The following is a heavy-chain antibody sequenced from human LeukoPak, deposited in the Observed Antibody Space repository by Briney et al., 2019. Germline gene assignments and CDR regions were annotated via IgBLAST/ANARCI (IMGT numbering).Heavy chain of an antibody. Sequence: PSETLSLTCTVSGGSISSSSYYWGWIRQPPGKGLEWIGSIYYSGSTYYNLSLKSRVTISVDTSKNQFSLNLNSVTAADTAVYFCARDEGSAYPFDYWGQGTLVTVSS. CDR2: IYYSGST. V-gene: IGHV4-39*07. CDR3: ARDEGSAYPFDY. CDR1: GGSISSSSYY. J-gene: IGHJ4*02. D-gene: IGHD3-22*01.